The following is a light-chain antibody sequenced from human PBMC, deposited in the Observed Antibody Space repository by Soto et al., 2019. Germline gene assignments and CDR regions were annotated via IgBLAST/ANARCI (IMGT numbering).Light chain of an antibody. CDR1: DNIATW. CDR2: KAA. Sequence: DIQMTHSPSTLSASVGDRVSITSRASDNIATWVAWYQQKPGNAPTPLIYKAANLADEVPSRFAGSGSGTDFTLTITRLQPDDFATYYCQHYNSFSRTFGQGTKV. V-gene: IGKV1-5*03. J-gene: IGKJ1*01. CDR3: QHYNSFSRT.